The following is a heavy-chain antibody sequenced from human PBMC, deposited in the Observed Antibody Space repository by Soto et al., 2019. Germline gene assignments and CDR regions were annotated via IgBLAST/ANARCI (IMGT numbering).Heavy chain of an antibody. D-gene: IGHD3-9*01. J-gene: IGHJ6*02. Sequence: GGSLRLSCAASGFTFSSYSMNWVRQAPGKGLEWVSSISSSSSYIYYADSVKGRFTISRDNAKNSLYLQMNSLRAEDTAVYYCARVRNYDIFTGYYFFHYYYYGMDVWGQGTTVTVSS. CDR2: ISSSSSYI. V-gene: IGHV3-21*01. CDR3: ARVRNYDIFTGYYFFHYYYYGMDV. CDR1: GFTFSSYS.